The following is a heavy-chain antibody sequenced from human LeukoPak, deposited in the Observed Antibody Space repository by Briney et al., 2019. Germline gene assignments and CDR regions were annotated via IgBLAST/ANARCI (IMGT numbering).Heavy chain of an antibody. J-gene: IGHJ4*02. CDR1: GYTFTSYD. Sequence: ASVKVSCKASGYTFTSYDINWVRQATGQGLEWMGWMNPNSGNTGYAQKFQGRVTMTRDTSTSTVYMELSSLRSEDTAVYYCARGVKVGAAFDYWGQGTLVTVSS. CDR3: ARGVKVGAAFDY. CDR2: MNPNSGNT. D-gene: IGHD1-26*01. V-gene: IGHV1-8*01.